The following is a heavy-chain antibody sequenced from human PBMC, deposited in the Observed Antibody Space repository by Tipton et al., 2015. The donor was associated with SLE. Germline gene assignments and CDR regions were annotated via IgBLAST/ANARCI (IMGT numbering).Heavy chain of an antibody. CDR3: ARPMGDY. J-gene: IGHJ4*02. D-gene: IGHD3-10*01. CDR2: LYFGGRT. V-gene: IGHV4-39*07. CDR1: SGSMSRGSYY. Sequence: TLSLTCTVSSGSMSRGSYYWGWTRQPPGKGLEWIGSLYFGGRTYYNPSLKSRVTISIDPSNNQFSLRLSSVTAADTAVYYCARPMGDYWGQGTLVTVSS.